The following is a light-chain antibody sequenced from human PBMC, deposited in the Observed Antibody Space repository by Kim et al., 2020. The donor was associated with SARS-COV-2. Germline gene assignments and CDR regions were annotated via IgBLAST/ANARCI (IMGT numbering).Light chain of an antibody. V-gene: IGLV1-40*01. CDR1: SSNIGAGYD. CDR2: GNS. J-gene: IGLJ3*02. CDR3: QSYDSSHWV. Sequence: PGPRVTISCTGSSSNIGAGYDVHWYQQLPGTAPKLLIYGNSNRPSGVPDRFSGSKSGTSASLAITGLQAEDEADYYCQSYDSSHWVFGGGTQLTVL.